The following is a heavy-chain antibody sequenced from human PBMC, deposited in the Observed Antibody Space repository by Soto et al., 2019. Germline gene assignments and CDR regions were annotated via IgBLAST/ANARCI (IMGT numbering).Heavy chain of an antibody. V-gene: IGHV3-30-3*01. Sequence: QVQLVESGGGVAQPGRSLRLSCAASGFTFSGYAMHWVRQAPGKGLEWVAFISYDGSKKYYADSVKGRFTISRDNSKNTLYLQMNSLRAEDTAVYYCARDYYDSTGYFDYWGQGTLVTVSS. J-gene: IGHJ4*02. CDR1: GFTFSGYA. CDR2: ISYDGSKK. CDR3: ARDYYDSTGYFDY. D-gene: IGHD3-22*01.